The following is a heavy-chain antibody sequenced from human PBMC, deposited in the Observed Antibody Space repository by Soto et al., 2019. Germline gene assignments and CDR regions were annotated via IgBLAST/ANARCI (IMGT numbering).Heavy chain of an antibody. J-gene: IGHJ5*02. Sequence: QLQLQESGPGLVKPSETLSLTCTVSGGSISSSDFYWGSLRQTPGKGLEFIGSMYYSGTTYYNPSLKSRVTISVDTSKNQFTLKLISVTAADTAVYYCPVVDSTGNWFDPWGEGALVTVSS. CDR2: MYYSGTT. CDR1: GGSISSSDFY. V-gene: IGHV4-39*01. D-gene: IGHD6-25*01. CDR3: PVVDSTGNWFDP.